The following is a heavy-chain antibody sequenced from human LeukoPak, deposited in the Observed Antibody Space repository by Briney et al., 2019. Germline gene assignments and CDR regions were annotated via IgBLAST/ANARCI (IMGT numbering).Heavy chain of an antibody. D-gene: IGHD3-3*01. CDR2: IKGNGATT. J-gene: IGHJ6*03. V-gene: IGHV3-11*04. CDR3: ARDRRFTDYMDV. Sequence: GGSLRLSCEASGFTFSNYYMSWIRQAPGKGLEWGSHIKGNGATTYYADSVRGRFTISRDNAKNSLYLQMNSLRAEDTAVYYCARDRRFTDYMDVWGKGTTVTVSS. CDR1: GFTFSNYY.